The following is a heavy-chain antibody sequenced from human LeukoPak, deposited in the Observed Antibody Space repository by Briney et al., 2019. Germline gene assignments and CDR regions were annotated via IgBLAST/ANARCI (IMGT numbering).Heavy chain of an antibody. V-gene: IGHV3-20*03. CDR2: INFNVGST. CDR3: ARSVAASRDY. D-gene: IGHD2-15*01. J-gene: IGHJ4*02. Sequence: CFSVINFNVGSTGYADSVKGRFTISRDNAKNSLYLQMNSLRAEDTALYYCARSVAASRDYWGQGTLVTVSS.